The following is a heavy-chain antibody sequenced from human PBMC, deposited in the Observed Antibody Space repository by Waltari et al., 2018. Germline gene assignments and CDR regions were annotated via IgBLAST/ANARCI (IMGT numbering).Heavy chain of an antibody. CDR1: GVTVNGHS. Sequence: EVQLVESGGTWVQPGGSLKLSCVASGVTVNGHSMNGGRQAPGKGLEWISSITGSSDSTTYADSVQGRFIVSRDNAQNALYLQMTGLRAEDTAIYYCAADGVGVLPGDAFDIWGQGTMVTVSS. D-gene: IGHD1-26*01. J-gene: IGHJ3*02. CDR2: ITGSSDST. CDR3: AADGVGVLPGDAFDI. V-gene: IGHV3-48*04.